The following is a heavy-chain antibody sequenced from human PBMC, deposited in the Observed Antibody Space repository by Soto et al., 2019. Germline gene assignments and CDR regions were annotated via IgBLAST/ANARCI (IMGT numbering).Heavy chain of an antibody. Sequence: KTGGSLRLSCAASGFTFSDYYMSWIRQAPGKGLEWVSYISSSGSTIYYADSVKGRFTISRDNAKNSLYLQMNSLRAEDTAVYYCARDLGVVPAASLVYYYGMDVWGQGTTVTVSS. D-gene: IGHD2-2*01. CDR3: ARDLGVVPAASLVYYYGMDV. J-gene: IGHJ6*02. CDR2: ISSSGSTI. V-gene: IGHV3-11*01. CDR1: GFTFSDYY.